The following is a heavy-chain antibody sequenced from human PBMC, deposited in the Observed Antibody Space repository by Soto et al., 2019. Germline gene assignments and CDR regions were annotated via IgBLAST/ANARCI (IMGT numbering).Heavy chain of an antibody. CDR1: GYSFTTYW. CDR2: IYPGDSDI. J-gene: IGHJ4*02. CDR3: ARHYYYDSSYYYPTKTQLPPDY. V-gene: IGHV5-51*01. D-gene: IGHD3-22*01. Sequence: ESLKISCKGSGYSFTTYWIAWVRQVPGKGLELMGVIYPGDSDIRYSPSFQGQVTISADKSISTAYLQWSSLKASDSAMYFCARHYYYDSSYYYPTKTQLPPDYRGQGPLVTVPS.